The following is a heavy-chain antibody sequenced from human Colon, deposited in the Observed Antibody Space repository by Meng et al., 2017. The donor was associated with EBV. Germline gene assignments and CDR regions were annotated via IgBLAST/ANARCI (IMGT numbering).Heavy chain of an antibody. V-gene: IGHV4-34*01. CDR3: ARLYPPDQWLLTSDTSEY. D-gene: IGHD6-19*01. J-gene: IGHJ4*02. Sequence: VQPRHGCSGLLTHSAPLSLTCAVYGASFSGHYWTWIRQPPGKGLEWIGEINHSGSTNYNPSLKSRVTISTDTSKNQFSLKVKSVTAADTAVYFCARLYPPDQWLLTSDTSEYWGQGTLVTVSS. CDR1: GASFSGHY. CDR2: INHSGST.